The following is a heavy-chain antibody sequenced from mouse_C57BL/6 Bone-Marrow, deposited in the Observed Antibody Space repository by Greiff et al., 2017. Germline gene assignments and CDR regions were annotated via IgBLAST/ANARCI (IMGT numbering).Heavy chain of an antibody. V-gene: IGHV14-4*01. Sequence: EVQLQESGAELVRPGASVKLSCTASGFNIKDDYMHWVKQRPEQGLEWIGWIDPENGDTEYASKFQGKATITADTSSNTAYLQLSSLTSEDTAVYYFTNPVVADFDYWGQGTTLTVSS. CDR3: TNPVVADFDY. CDR2: IDPENGDT. J-gene: IGHJ2*01. CDR1: GFNIKDDY. D-gene: IGHD1-1*01.